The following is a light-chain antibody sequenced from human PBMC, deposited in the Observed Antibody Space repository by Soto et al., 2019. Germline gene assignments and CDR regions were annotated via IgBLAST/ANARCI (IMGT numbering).Light chain of an antibody. CDR3: SSYTGTSTLDV. J-gene: IGLJ1*01. CDR1: SSDVGVYNY. Sequence: QSVLTQPASVSGSPGQSITISCTGTSSDVGVYNYVSWYQQHPGKAPKLMIYEVSNRPSGVSNRFPGSKSGNTASLTISGLQAEDEADYYCSSYTGTSTLDVFGPGTKVTV. CDR2: EVS. V-gene: IGLV2-14*01.